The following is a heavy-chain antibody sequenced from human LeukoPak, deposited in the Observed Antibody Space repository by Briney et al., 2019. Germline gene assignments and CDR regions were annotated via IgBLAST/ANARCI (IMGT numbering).Heavy chain of an antibody. D-gene: IGHD3-10*01. CDR3: ARDALYYYGSGSYQL. V-gene: IGHV4-30-4*01. CDR2: IYYSGST. J-gene: IGHJ4*02. CDR1: GVSISSGDYY. Sequence: SQTLSLTCTVSGVSISSGDYYWSWIRQPPGKGLEWIGYIYYSGSTYYNPSLKSRVTISVDTSKNQFSLKLSSVTAADTAVYYCARDALYYYGSGSYQLWGQGTLVTVSS.